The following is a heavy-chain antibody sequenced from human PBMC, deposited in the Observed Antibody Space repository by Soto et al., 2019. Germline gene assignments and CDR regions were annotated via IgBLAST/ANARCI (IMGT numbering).Heavy chain of an antibody. CDR3: AKDTRSGYDSNYYYYCGMDV. V-gene: IGHV3-30*18. D-gene: IGHD5-12*01. CDR1: GFTFSSYG. Sequence: QVQLVEAGGGGVQPGRSLRLSCAASGFTFSSYGMHWVLQAPGKGLEWVAVISYDGSNKYYADSVKGRFTISRDNSKNTLYLQMNSLGAEDTAVYYCAKDTRSGYDSNYYYYCGMDVWGQGTTDTVSS. J-gene: IGHJ6*02. CDR2: ISYDGSNK.